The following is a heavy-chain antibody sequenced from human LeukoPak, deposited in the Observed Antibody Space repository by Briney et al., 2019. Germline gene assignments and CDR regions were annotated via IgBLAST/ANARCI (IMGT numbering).Heavy chain of an antibody. Sequence: GGSLRLSCAASGITFSSYTMNWVRQAPGKGLEWVSFISTSSSYTYYADSVKGRFTISRDNSKNTLYLQMNSLRAEDTAVYYCAKDPYGSGSYYPYYMDVWGKGTTVTISS. CDR1: GITFSSYT. V-gene: IGHV3-21*01. D-gene: IGHD3-10*01. CDR2: ISTSSSYT. CDR3: AKDPYGSGSYYPYYMDV. J-gene: IGHJ6*03.